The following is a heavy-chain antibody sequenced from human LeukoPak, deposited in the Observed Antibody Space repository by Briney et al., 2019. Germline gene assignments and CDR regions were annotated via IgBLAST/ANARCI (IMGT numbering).Heavy chain of an antibody. V-gene: IGHV5-51*03. Sequence: GGSLQISYEGSGYSFTSYWIGWVRQMPEKGLEWMGIIYPGDSDTRYSPSFQGQVTISADKSISTAYLQWSSLKASDTAMYCCARNLVAGGGYYYGMDVWGQGTTVTVSS. CDR1: GYSFTSYW. J-gene: IGHJ6*02. CDR2: IYPGDSDT. D-gene: IGHD6-6*01. CDR3: ARNLVAGGGYYYGMDV.